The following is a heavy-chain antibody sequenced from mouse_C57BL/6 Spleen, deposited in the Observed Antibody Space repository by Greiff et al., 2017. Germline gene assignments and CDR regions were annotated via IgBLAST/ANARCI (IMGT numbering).Heavy chain of an antibody. V-gene: IGHV5-16*01. CDR2: INYDGSST. J-gene: IGHJ3*01. D-gene: IGHD3-2*02. Sequence: EVKVEESEGGLVQPGSSMKLSCTASGFTFSDYYMAWVRQVPEKGLEWVANINYDGSSTYYLDSLKSRFIISRDNAKNILYLQMSSLKSEDTATYYCARISTAQGCAYWGEGTLGTVSA. CDR1: GFTFSDYY. CDR3: ARISTAQGCAY.